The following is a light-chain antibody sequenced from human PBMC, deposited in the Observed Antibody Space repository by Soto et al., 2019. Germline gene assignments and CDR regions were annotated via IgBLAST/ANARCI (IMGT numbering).Light chain of an antibody. Sequence: DIQMTQSPSTLSASVGDRVTITCRASQSISSWLAWYQQKPGKAPKLLIYKASSLESGVPSRFSGSGSGTEFTFTISSLQPDDFATYYCQQYNSYQGTFGQGTKVEIK. V-gene: IGKV1-5*03. CDR1: QSISSW. J-gene: IGKJ1*01. CDR2: KAS. CDR3: QQYNSYQGT.